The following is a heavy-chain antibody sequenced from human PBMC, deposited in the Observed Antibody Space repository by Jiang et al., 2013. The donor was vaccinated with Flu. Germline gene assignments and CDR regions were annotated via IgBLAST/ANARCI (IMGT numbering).Heavy chain of an antibody. D-gene: IGHD3-3*01. J-gene: IGHJ4*02. V-gene: IGHV1-2*02. CDR3: ARGLVLGITIFGVVSNFHDY. CDR1: GYTFTGYY. CDR2: INPNSGGT. Sequence: VQLVESGAEVKKPGASVKVSCKASGYTFTGYYMHWVRQAPGQGLEWMGWINPNSGGTKYAQKFQGRVTMTRDTSISTAYMELSRLRSDDTAVYYCARGLVLGITIFGVVSNFHDYWGQGTLVTVSS.